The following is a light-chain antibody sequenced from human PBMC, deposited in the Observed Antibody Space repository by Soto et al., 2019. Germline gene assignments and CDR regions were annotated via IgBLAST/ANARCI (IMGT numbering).Light chain of an antibody. CDR2: DVS. J-gene: IGLJ1*01. CDR1: SSDVGGYNY. Sequence: QSALTQPRSVSGSPGQSVTISCTGTSSDVGGYNYVSWYQQHPGKAPKLMIYDVSKRPSGVPDRFSGSKSGNTASLTISGLQAEDEADYSCCAYAGSYSLVFGTGTXVTVL. CDR3: CAYAGSYSLV. V-gene: IGLV2-11*01.